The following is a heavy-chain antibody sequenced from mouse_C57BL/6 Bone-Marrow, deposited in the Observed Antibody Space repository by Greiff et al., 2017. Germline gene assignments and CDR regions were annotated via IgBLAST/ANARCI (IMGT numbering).Heavy chain of an antibody. J-gene: IGHJ2*01. CDR2: INPSNGGT. V-gene: IGHV1-53*01. D-gene: IGHD1-1*01. CDR3: ARWDYYGSTIDY. Sequence: QVQLQQPGTELVKPGASVTLSCKASGYTFTSYWMHWVKQRPGQGLEWIGNINPSNGGTNYNEKFKSKATLTVDKSSSTAYMQLSILTSEDSAVYDCARWDYYGSTIDYWGQGTTLTVSS. CDR1: GYTFTSYW.